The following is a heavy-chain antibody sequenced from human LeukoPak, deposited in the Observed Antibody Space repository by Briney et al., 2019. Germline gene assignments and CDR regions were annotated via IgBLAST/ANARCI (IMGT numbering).Heavy chain of an antibody. CDR2: ISVSGIF. CDR3: ATAPRGTSDYIDL. J-gene: IGHJ6*03. V-gene: IGHV3-48*01. D-gene: IGHD1-26*01. Sequence: GGSLSLSCTASAFSLTTSSIKWVRQTPGKGLEWLSDISVSGIFHYADSVKGRFSISRDNGRNSVSLQMNRLRVGDSGVYFCATAPRGTSDYIDLWGRGTTVSVSS. CDR1: AFSLTTSS.